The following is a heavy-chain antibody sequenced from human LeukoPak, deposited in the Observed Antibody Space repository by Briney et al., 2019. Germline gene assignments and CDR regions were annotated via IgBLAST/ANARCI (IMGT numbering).Heavy chain of an antibody. J-gene: IGHJ3*02. CDR3: ARGVRGCSSTSCYLAI. CDR2: INSDGSST. V-gene: IGHV3-74*01. Sequence: GGSLRLSCAASGFTFSSYWMHWVRQAPGKGLVWDSRINSDGSSTSYADSVKGRFTISRDNAKNTLYLQMNSLRAEDTAVYYCARGVRGCSSTSCYLAIWGQGTMVTVSS. D-gene: IGHD2-2*01. CDR1: GFTFSSYW.